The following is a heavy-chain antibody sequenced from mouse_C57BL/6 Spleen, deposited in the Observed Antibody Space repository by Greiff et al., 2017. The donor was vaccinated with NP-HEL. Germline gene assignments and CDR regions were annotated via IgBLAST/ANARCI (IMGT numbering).Heavy chain of an antibody. CDR1: GFTFTDYY. CDR3: ARSYDGYFFDY. D-gene: IGHD2-3*01. Sequence: LVESGGGLVQPGGSLSLSCAASGFTFTDYYMSWVRQPPGKALEWLGFIRNKANGYTTEYSASVKGRFTISRDNSQSILYLQMNALRAEDSATYYCARSYDGYFFDYWGQGTTLTVSS. CDR2: IRNKANGYTT. V-gene: IGHV7-3*01. J-gene: IGHJ2*01.